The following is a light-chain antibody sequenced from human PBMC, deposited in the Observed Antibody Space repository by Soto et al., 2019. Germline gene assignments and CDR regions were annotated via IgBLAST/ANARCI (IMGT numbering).Light chain of an antibody. V-gene: IGKV3-15*01. CDR1: QSVNSN. Sequence: EIVMTQSPATLSVSPGERATLSCRASQSVNSNLAWYQQKPGQAPRLLIYGASTRATGIPARFSGSGSGTEFTLTISSLQSEDFAVYYCQHYYNRPPWTFGQGTKVEIK. CDR2: GAS. J-gene: IGKJ1*01. CDR3: QHYYNRPPWT.